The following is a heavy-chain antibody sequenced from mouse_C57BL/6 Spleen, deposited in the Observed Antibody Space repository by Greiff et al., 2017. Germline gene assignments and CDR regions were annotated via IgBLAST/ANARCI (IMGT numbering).Heavy chain of an antibody. V-gene: IGHV3-5*01. CDR3: ARDGDYDGSWFAY. D-gene: IGHD2-4*01. J-gene: IGHJ3*01. CDR1: GISITTGNYR. Sequence: DVQLQESGPGLVKPSQTVFLTCTVTGISITTGNYRWSWIRQFPGNKLEWIGYIYYSGTITYNPSLTSRTTITRDTPKNQFFLEMNSLTAEDTATYYCARDGDYDGSWFAYWGQGTLVTVSA. CDR2: IYYSGTI.